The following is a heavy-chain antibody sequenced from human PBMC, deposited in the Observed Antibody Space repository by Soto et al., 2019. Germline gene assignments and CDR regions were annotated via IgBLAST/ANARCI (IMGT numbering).Heavy chain of an antibody. CDR2: ISYDGSNK. V-gene: IGHV3-30*18. J-gene: IGHJ6*02. CDR1: GFTFSSYG. D-gene: IGHD1-1*01. Sequence: GGSLRLSCAASGFTFSSYGMHWVRQAPGKGLEWVAVISYDGSNKYYADSVKGRFTISRDNSKNTLYLQMNSLRAEDTAVYYCAKEGSAPLRLERRWGYGMDVWAQGTTVTVSS. CDR3: AKEGSAPLRLERRWGYGMDV.